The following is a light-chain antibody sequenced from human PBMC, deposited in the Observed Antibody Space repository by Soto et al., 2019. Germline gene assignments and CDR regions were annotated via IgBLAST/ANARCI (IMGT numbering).Light chain of an antibody. J-gene: IGLJ1*01. V-gene: IGLV2-14*01. CDR2: EVS. Sequence: QSALTQPASVSVSPGQSITISCTGTSSDVGAYNYVSWYQQHPGKAPKLMIFEVSNRPSGVSNRFSGSKSGSTASLTISGLQAEDEADYHCSSYTSSSTYVFGTGTKVTVL. CDR1: SSDVGAYNY. CDR3: SSYTSSSTYV.